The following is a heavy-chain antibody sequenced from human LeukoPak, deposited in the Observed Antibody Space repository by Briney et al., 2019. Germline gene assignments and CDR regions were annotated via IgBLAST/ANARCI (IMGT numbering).Heavy chain of an antibody. CDR3: ARRGNSGSWYYFDY. V-gene: IGHV4-39*01. J-gene: IGHJ4*02. D-gene: IGHD1-1*01. CDR1: GGSISSSGYY. CDR2: IYYTGST. Sequence: SETLSLTCTVSGGSISSSGYYWGWIRQPPGKGLEWIGNIYYTGSTYYNPSLKSRVTISVDTSKNQFSLKLSSVTAADTAVYYCARRGNSGSWYYFDYWGQGTLVTVSS.